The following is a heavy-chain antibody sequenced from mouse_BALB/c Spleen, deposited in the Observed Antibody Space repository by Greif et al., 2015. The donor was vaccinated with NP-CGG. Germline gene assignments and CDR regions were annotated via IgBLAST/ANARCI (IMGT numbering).Heavy chain of an antibody. CDR1: GYAFTNYL. J-gene: IGHJ4*01. CDR3: ARPGDTTVVLRRGAMDY. CDR2: INPGSGGT. V-gene: IGHV1-54*01. Sequence: QVQLQQSGAELVRPGTSVKVSCKASGYAFTNYLIEWVKQRPGQGLEWIGVINPGSGGTNYNEKFKGKATLTADKSSSTAYMQLSSLTSDDSAVYFCARPGDTTVVLRRGAMDYWGQGTSVTVSS. D-gene: IGHD1-1*01.